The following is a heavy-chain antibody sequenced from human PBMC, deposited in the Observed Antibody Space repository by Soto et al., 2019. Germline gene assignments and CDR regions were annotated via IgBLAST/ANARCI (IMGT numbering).Heavy chain of an antibody. Sequence: GSLRLSCAASGFTFSTYALSWVRQAPGKGLEWVSAISANGQGIYYADSVRGRFTISRDNSKNTLYLQMNSLRAEDTAVYYCAKEQHKQLVPYYYYGMDVWGQGTTVTVSS. D-gene: IGHD6-6*01. V-gene: IGHV3-23*01. CDR1: GFTFSTYA. CDR3: AKEQHKQLVPYYYYGMDV. CDR2: ISANGQGI. J-gene: IGHJ6*02.